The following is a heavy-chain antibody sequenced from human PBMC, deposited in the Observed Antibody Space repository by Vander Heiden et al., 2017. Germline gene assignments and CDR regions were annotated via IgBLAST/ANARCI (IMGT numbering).Heavy chain of an antibody. J-gene: IGHJ4*02. V-gene: IGHV3-23*01. CDR1: GFTFSSNA. D-gene: IGHD2-15*01. CDR3: AKDRVVAATGPIVFDY. Sequence: EVQLLESGGGLVQPGGSLRLSCAASGFTFSSNAMGWVRQAPVKGLEWVSAISGSGGSTYYADSVKGRFTISRDNSKNTLYLQMNSLRAEDTAVYYCAKDRVVAATGPIVFDYWGQGTLVTVSS. CDR2: ISGSGGST.